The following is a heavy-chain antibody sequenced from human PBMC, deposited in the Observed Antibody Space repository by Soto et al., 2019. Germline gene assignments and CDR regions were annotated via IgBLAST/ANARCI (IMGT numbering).Heavy chain of an antibody. V-gene: IGHV3-33*01. D-gene: IGHD6-13*01. CDR3: ARDSSSSWAYYYYYGMDV. CDR1: GFTFSSYG. CDR2: IWYDGSNK. Sequence: GGSLRLSCAASGFTFSSYGMHWVRQAPGKGLEWVAVIWYDGSNKYYADSVKGRFTIYRDNSKNTLYLQMNSLRAEDTAVYYCARDSSSSWAYYYYYGMDVWGQGTTVTVSS. J-gene: IGHJ6*02.